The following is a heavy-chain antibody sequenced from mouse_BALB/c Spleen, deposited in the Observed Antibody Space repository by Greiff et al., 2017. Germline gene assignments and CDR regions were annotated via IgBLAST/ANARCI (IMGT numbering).Heavy chain of an antibody. CDR2: IYPGGGYT. V-gene: IGHV1-63*02. D-gene: IGHD1-1*02. Sequence: QVQLQQSGAELVRPGTSVKISCKASGYTFTNYWLGWVKQRPGHGLEWIGDIYPGGGYTNYNEKFKGKATLTADTSSSTAYMQLSSLTSEDSAVYFCARCGALRYFDVWGAGTTVTVSS. CDR1: GYTFTNYW. CDR3: ARCGALRYFDV. J-gene: IGHJ1*01.